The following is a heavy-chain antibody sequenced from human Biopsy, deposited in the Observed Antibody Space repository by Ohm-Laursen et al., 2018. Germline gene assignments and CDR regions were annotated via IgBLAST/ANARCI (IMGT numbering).Heavy chain of an antibody. CDR3: VSIFHTNNERKPFDM. D-gene: IGHD2-21*01. J-gene: IGHJ3*02. V-gene: IGHV4-4*07. CDR2: VYVGGSN. Sequence: SDTLSLTCTVSGVSIRGYYWSWVRRPAGRGLEWIGRVYVGGSNNYNPSLQSRVSLSVDTSKNQFSLMLSGVTAADTAVYYCVSIFHTNNERKPFDMWGQGTMVAVS. CDR1: GVSIRGYY.